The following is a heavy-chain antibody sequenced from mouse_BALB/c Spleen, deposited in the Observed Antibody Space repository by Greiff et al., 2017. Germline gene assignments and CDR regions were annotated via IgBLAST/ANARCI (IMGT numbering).Heavy chain of an antibody. V-gene: IGHV5-4*02. J-gene: IGHJ4*01. CDR3: ARKVGYYGSSRYAMDY. D-gene: IGHD1-1*01. CDR2: ISDGGSYT. Sequence: DVKLVESGGGLVKPGGSLKLSCAASGFTFSDYYMYWVRQTPEKRLEWVATISDGGSYTYYPDSVKGRFTISRDNAKNNLYLQMSSLKSEDTAMYYCARKVGYYGSSRYAMDYWGQGTSVTVSS. CDR1: GFTFSDYY.